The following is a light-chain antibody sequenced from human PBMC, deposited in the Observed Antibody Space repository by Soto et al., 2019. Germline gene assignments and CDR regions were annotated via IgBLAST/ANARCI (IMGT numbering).Light chain of an antibody. J-gene: IGLJ1*01. V-gene: IGLV2-23*01. CDR1: SSDVGSYNL. Sequence: QSALTQPASVSGSPGQSITISCTGTSSDVGSYNLVSWYQQHPGKAPKLMIYEGSKRPSGVSNRFSGSKSGNTASLTISGLQAEDEADYYCAAWDDSLSGLYVFGTGTKLTVL. CDR3: AAWDDSLSGLYV. CDR2: EGS.